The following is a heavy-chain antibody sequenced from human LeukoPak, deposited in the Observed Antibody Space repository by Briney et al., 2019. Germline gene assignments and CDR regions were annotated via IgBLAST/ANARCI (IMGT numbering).Heavy chain of an antibody. CDR1: GGSFSGYY. CDR2: INPSGRT. CDR3: ARKGWFGELSERNWFDP. J-gene: IGHJ5*02. V-gene: IGHV4-34*01. Sequence: SETLSLTCAVYGGSFSGYYWSWIRQPPGKALEWIGEINPSGRTNYNPSLKSRITILVDTSKNQFSLKMSSVAAADTAVYYCARKGWFGELSERNWFDPWGQGTLVTVSS. D-gene: IGHD3-10*01.